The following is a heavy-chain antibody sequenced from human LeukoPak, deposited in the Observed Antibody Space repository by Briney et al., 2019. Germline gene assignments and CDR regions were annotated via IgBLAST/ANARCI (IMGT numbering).Heavy chain of an antibody. J-gene: IGHJ4*02. CDR2: INYRGNT. CDR3: ARHPDLDY. V-gene: IGHV4-39*01. CDR1: GGSISSSSYY. Sequence: SETLSLTCTVSGGSISSSSYYWGWIRQPPGKGLDWIGIINYRGNTYYNPSLKSRVTISVDTSKNQFSLKLTSMTAADTAVYYCARHPDLDYWGQGILVTVSS.